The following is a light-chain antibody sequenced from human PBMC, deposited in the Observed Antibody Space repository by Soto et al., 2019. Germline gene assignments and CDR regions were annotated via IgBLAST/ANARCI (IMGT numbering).Light chain of an antibody. CDR1: SSDIGTYNY. J-gene: IGLJ2*01. CDR3: SSYTSSIVV. V-gene: IGLV2-14*01. Sequence: QSALTQPASVSGSPGQSITFSCTGTSSDIGTYNYVSWYQQHPGKAPKLMIYEVSNRPLGVSNRFSGSKSGNTASLTISGLQAEDEADYYCSSYTSSIVVFGGGTKLTVL. CDR2: EVS.